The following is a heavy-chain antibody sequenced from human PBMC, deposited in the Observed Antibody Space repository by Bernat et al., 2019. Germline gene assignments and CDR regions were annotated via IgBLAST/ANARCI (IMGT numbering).Heavy chain of an antibody. CDR1: GFTFSSYA. D-gene: IGHD2-21*02. CDR3: ARDSDCGGDCYIFDY. Sequence: EVQLLESGGGLVQPGGSLRLSCAASGFTFSSYAMSWVRQAPGKGLEWVSAISGSGGSTYYADSVKGRFTISRDNSKNTLYLQMNSLRAEDTAVYYCARDSDCGGDCYIFDYWGQGTLVTVSS. CDR2: ISGSGGST. V-gene: IGHV3-23*01. J-gene: IGHJ4*02.